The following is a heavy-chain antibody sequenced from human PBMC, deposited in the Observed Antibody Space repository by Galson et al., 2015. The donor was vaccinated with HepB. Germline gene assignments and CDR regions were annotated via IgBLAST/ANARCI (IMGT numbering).Heavy chain of an antibody. Sequence: SLRLSCAASGFTVSSNYMSWVRQAPGKGLEWVSVIYSGGSTYYADSVKGRFTISRDNSKNTLYLQMNSLRAEDTAVYYCARDGTEWGYYGMDVWGQGTTVTVSS. CDR1: GFTVSSNY. CDR2: IYSGGST. D-gene: IGHD1-14*01. J-gene: IGHJ6*02. CDR3: ARDGTEWGYYGMDV. V-gene: IGHV3-53*01.